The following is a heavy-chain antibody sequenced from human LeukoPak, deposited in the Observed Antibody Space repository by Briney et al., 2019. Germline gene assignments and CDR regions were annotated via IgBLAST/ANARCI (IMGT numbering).Heavy chain of an antibody. V-gene: IGHV3-66*04. CDR1: GFTVGSNY. J-gene: IGHJ4*02. Sequence: GGALRLSCAASGFTVGSNYMSWVRQAPGKGLEWVSIIYRGGSTNYADSVKGRFTISRDTSKNTLYLQMNSLRAEDTAVYYCARLSANSSAYFFDYWGQGTLVTVSS. D-gene: IGHD3-22*01. CDR3: ARLSANSSAYFFDY. CDR2: IYRGGST.